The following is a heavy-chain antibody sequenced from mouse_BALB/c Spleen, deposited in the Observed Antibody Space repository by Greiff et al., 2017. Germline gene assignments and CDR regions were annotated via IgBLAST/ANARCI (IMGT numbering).Heavy chain of an antibody. Sequence: QVQLLQSGAELAKPGASVKMSCKASGYTFTSYWMHWVKQRPGQGLEWIGYINPSTGYTEYNQKIKDKATLTADKSSSPAYMLLSSLTSEDSAVYSSSRSIYGNYEAWFAYWGQGTLVTVSA. D-gene: IGHD2-1*01. CDR1: GYTFTSYW. V-gene: IGHV1-7*01. J-gene: IGHJ3*01. CDR2: INPSTGYT. CDR3: SRSIYGNYEAWFAY.